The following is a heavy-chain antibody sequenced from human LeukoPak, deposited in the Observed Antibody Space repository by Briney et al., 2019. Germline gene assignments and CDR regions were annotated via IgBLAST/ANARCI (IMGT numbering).Heavy chain of an antibody. D-gene: IGHD3-22*01. CDR3: ARHEYYYDSSGPFFF. Sequence: SETLSLTCTVSGGSISSSSYYWGWIRQPPGKGLEWIGSIYYSGSTYYNPSLKRRVTISVDTSKNQFSLKLSSVTAADTAVYYCARHEYYYDSSGPFFFWGQGTLVTVSS. CDR2: IYYSGST. V-gene: IGHV4-39*01. J-gene: IGHJ4*02. CDR1: GGSISSSSYY.